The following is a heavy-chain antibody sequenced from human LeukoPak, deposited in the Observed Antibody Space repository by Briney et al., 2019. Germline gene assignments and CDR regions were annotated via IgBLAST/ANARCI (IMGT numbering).Heavy chain of an antibody. V-gene: IGHV4-59*01. J-gene: IGHJ4*02. CDR1: GGSISSYY. Sequence: SETLSLTCTVSGGSISSYYWSWIRQPPGKGLEWIGYIYYSGSTNYNPSLKSRVTISVDTSKNQFSLKLSSVTAADTAAYYCARFTYYDILTGYRIQYYFDYWGQGTLVTVSS. CDR3: ARFTYYDILTGYRIQYYFDY. D-gene: IGHD3-9*01. CDR2: IYYSGST.